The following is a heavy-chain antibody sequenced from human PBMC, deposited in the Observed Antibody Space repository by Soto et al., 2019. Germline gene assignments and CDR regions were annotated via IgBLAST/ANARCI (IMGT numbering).Heavy chain of an antibody. V-gene: IGHV3-9*01. Sequence: ESGGGLVQPGRSLRLSCAASGFTFDDYAMHLVRQAPGKGLEWVSGISWSGDNMAYADSVKGRFITSRDNVKNSLYLQMNSLRVEDTALYHCVKVSYSSLTTLGSAFDVWGQGTMVTVS. CDR1: GFTFDDYA. J-gene: IGHJ3*01. D-gene: IGHD4-4*01. CDR2: ISWSGDNM. CDR3: VKVSYSSLTTLGSAFDV.